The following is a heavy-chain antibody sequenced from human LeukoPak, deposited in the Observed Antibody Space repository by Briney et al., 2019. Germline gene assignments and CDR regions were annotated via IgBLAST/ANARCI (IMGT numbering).Heavy chain of an antibody. Sequence: GGSLRLSCAASGFTFSSYWMSWVRQAPGKGLEWVANIKQDGSEKYYVDSVKGRFTISRDNAKNSLYLQMNSLRAEDTAVYYCARFPTSGSYYAFDIWGQETMVTVSS. V-gene: IGHV3-7*01. CDR1: GFTFSSYW. J-gene: IGHJ3*02. D-gene: IGHD1-26*01. CDR3: ARFPTSGSYYAFDI. CDR2: IKQDGSEK.